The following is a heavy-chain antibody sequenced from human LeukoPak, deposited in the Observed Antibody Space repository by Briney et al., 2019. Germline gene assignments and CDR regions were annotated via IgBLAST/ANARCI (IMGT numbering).Heavy chain of an antibody. Sequence: ASVKVSCKASGYTFTSYGISWVRQAPGQGLEWMGWISAYNGNTNYAQKLQGRVTMTTDTSTSTAYMELRSLRSDDTAVYYCARAGDLWFGEQRFDYWGQGTLVTVSS. D-gene: IGHD3-10*01. CDR1: GYTFTSYG. CDR3: ARAGDLWFGEQRFDY. V-gene: IGHV1-18*01. J-gene: IGHJ4*02. CDR2: ISAYNGNT.